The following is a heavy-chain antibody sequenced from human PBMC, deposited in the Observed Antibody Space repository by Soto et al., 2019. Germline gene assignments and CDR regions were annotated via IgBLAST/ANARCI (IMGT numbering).Heavy chain of an antibody. J-gene: IGHJ6*02. CDR1: GFTFSSYW. D-gene: IGHD3-10*01. CDR2: IKQDGSEK. CDR3: ARDYGWGSYDWGYYCYGMDV. Sequence: GGSLRLSCAASGFTFSSYWMSWVRQAPGKGLEWVANIKQDGSEKYYVDSVKGRFTISRDNAKNSLYLQMNSLRAEDTAVYYCARDYGWGSYDWGYYCYGMDVWGQGTTVTVS. V-gene: IGHV3-7*01.